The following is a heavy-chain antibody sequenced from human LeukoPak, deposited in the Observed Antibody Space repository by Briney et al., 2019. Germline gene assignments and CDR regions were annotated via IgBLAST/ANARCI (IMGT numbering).Heavy chain of an antibody. CDR3: AREVEYYDSSGHRPHAIDI. D-gene: IGHD3-22*01. J-gene: IGHJ3*02. CDR2: ISYSGGT. Sequence: PSETLSLTCTVSGGSLSSSNNYWGWTRQPPGKGLEWFGSISYSGGTSYNPSLRSRVTISVDTSKNQFSLKLNSVTAADTAVYYCAREVEYYDSSGHRPHAIDIWGQGTVVTVSS. CDR1: GGSLSSSNNY. V-gene: IGHV4-39*02.